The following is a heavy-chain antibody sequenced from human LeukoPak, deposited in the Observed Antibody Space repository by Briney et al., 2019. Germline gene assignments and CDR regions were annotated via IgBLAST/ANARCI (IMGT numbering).Heavy chain of an antibody. CDR1: GGSFSGYY. V-gene: IGHV4-34*01. D-gene: IGHD3-22*01. J-gene: IGHJ4*02. CDR3: ARGRYYDSSGYYPEDYFDY. Sequence: SETLSLTCAVYGGSFSGYYWSWIRQPPGKGLEWIGEINHSGSTNYNPSLKSRVTISVDTSKNQFSLKLSSVTAADTAVYYCARGRYYDSSGYYPEDYFDYWGQGTLVTVSS. CDR2: INHSGST.